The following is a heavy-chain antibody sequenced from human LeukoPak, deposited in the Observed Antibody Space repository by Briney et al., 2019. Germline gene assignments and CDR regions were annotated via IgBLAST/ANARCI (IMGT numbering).Heavy chain of an antibody. Sequence: PGESLKISCKGSGYSFTNYWIGWVRQMPGKGLELMGIIYPGDSDTKYSPSFQGQVTISADKSISTAYLQWRSLKASDTALYYCATSDSDTSDYYRHFDYWGQGTLVTVSS. J-gene: IGHJ4*02. D-gene: IGHD3-22*01. CDR1: GYSFTNYW. CDR2: IYPGDSDT. CDR3: ATSDSDTSDYYRHFDY. V-gene: IGHV5-51*01.